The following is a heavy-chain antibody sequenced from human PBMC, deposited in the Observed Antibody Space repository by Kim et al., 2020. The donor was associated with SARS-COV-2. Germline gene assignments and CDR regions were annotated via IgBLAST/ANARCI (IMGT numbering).Heavy chain of an antibody. D-gene: IGHD6-13*01. V-gene: IGHV3-74*01. J-gene: IGHJ4*02. Sequence: GGSLRLSCAASGFTFNRNWMHWVRQAPGKGLVWVSRIKGDGSITSYEDFVRGRFTNSRDNAKNTLYLQMNSLRAEDTAVYYCVKEGIAGSTDYWGQGTLVTVSS. CDR1: GFTFNRNW. CDR3: VKEGIAGSTDY. CDR2: IKGDGSIT.